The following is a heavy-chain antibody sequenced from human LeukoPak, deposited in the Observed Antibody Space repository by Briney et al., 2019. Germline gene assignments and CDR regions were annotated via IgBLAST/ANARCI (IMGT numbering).Heavy chain of an antibody. V-gene: IGHV5-51*01. CDR3: ARASRDGYNQNFDH. CDR1: GYTFTTYW. J-gene: IGHJ4*02. D-gene: IGHD5-24*01. CDR2: IYPGGSEA. Sequence: GESLKISCKGSGYTFTTYWIGWVRQMPGKGLEWMGIIYPGGSEARYDPSFQGQVTISADSSTSTAYLQWSSLRASDTAMYYCARASRDGYNQNFDHWGQGTLVTVSS.